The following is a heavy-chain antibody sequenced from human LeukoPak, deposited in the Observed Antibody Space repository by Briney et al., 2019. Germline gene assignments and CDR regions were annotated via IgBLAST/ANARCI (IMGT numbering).Heavy chain of an antibody. D-gene: IGHD6-13*01. J-gene: IGHJ4*02. CDR3: ARGGQQLVLDY. CDR2: IWYDGSNK. Sequence: PGRSLRLSCAASGFTFSSYGMHWVRQAPGKGLEWVGVIWYDGSNKYYADSVKGRFTISRDNSKNTLYLQMNSLRAEDTAVYYCARGGQQLVLDYWGQGTLVTVSS. CDR1: GFTFSSYG. V-gene: IGHV3-33*01.